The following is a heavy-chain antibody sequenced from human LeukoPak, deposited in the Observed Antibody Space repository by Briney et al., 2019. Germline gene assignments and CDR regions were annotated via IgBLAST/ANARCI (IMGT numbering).Heavy chain of an antibody. D-gene: IGHD1-1*01. V-gene: IGHV1-69*04. CDR2: IIPILGIA. J-gene: IGHJ5*02. CDR3: ARVGTTIYGGSNWFDP. CDR1: VGTFSSYA. Sequence: SVKVSCKASVGTFSSYAISWVRQAPGQGLEWMGRIIPILGIANYAQKFQGRVTITADKSTSTAYMELSSLRSEDTAVYYCARVGTTIYGGSNWFDPWGQGTLVTVSS.